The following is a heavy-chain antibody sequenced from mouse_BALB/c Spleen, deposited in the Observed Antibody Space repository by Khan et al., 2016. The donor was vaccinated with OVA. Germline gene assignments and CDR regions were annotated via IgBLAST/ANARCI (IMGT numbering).Heavy chain of an antibody. CDR3: ARRGLRWDFDY. Sequence: QVQLQQSGAELAKPWASVKMFCKASGYTFINFWILWVKQRPGRGLLWIGYINPSTGYTEYNQNFKDQATLTADKSSSTAYMQLSSLTSEDTAVYYCARRGLRWDFDYWGQGTTLTVSS. D-gene: IGHD1-1*01. CDR2: INPSTGYT. CDR1: GYTFINFW. V-gene: IGHV1-7*01. J-gene: IGHJ2*01.